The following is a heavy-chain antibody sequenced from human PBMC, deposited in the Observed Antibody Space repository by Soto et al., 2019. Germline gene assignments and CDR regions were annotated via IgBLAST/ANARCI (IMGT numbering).Heavy chain of an antibody. CDR1: GGTFSSYA. CDR3: ARETSDCSGGSCYYYYYGMDV. J-gene: IGHJ6*02. D-gene: IGHD2-15*01. CDR2: IIPIFGTA. V-gene: IGHV1-69*01. Sequence: QVQLVQSGAEVKKPGSSVKVSCKASGGTFSSYAISWVRQAPGQGLEWMGGIIPIFGTANYAQKFQGRVTITADESTSTAYMELSSLRSEDTAVYYCARETSDCSGGSCYYYYYGMDVWGQGSTVIVSS.